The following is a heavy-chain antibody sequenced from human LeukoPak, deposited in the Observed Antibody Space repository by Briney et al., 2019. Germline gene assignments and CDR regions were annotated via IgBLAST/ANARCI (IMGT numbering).Heavy chain of an antibody. CDR1: GFTFSSYA. V-gene: IGHV3-30-3*01. CDR3: ARDLSLRTSYGMDV. Sequence: GGSLRLSCAASGFTFSSYAMHWVRQAPGKGLEWVAVISYDGSNKYYADSVKGRFTISRDNSKNTLYLQMNSLRAEDTAVYYCARDLSLRTSYGMDVWGQGTTVTVSS. J-gene: IGHJ6*02. CDR2: ISYDGSNK. D-gene: IGHD2-15*01.